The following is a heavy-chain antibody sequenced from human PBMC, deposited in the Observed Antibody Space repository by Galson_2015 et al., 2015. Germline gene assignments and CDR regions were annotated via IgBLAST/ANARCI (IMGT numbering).Heavy chain of an antibody. V-gene: IGHV2-5*02. CDR1: GFSLSTTGVG. J-gene: IGHJ4*02. CDR3: AHRRTFRSNYNSGDLDY. Sequence: PALVKPTQTLTLTCSLSGFSLSTTGVGVGWIRQPPGKALEWLAVIYWDDDKRYSPVLKSRLTITKDTSRNQVVLTMTNMDPVDTATYYCAHRRTFRSNYNSGDLDYWGQGTLVTVSS. CDR2: IYWDDDK. D-gene: IGHD3-10*01.